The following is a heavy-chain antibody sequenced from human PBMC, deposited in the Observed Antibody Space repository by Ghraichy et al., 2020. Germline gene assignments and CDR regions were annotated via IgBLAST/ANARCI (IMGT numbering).Heavy chain of an antibody. J-gene: IGHJ4*02. CDR1: GFTFSSYV. D-gene: IGHD4-23*01. Sequence: GGSLRLSCAASGFTFSSYVMTWVRQAPGKGLEWVSSISGSGASTYYADSVKGRFTISRDNSENTLSLHMNSLRAEDTAVYYCAMVSTTVLTPIDYWGQGTLVTVSS. CDR3: AMVSTTVLTPIDY. V-gene: IGHV3-23*01. CDR2: ISGSGAST.